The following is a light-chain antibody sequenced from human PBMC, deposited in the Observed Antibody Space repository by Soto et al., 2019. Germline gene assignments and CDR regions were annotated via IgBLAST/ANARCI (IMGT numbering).Light chain of an antibody. CDR1: QSLLHSDGYNY. CDR2: LGS. V-gene: IGKV2-28*01. CDR3: LQALQTPPWT. J-gene: IGKJ1*01. Sequence: DIVVTQSPLSLPVTPGEPASISCRSSQSLLHSDGYNYLDWYLQKPGQSPQLLIYLGSNRASGVTDRFSGSGSGTDFTLKISRVEAEDVGIYYCLQALQTPPWTFGQGTKVDIK.